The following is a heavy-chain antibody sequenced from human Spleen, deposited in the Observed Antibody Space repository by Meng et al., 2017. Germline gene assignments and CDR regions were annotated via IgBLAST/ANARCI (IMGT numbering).Heavy chain of an antibody. Sequence: VQLVESGGGVVQPGGSLRLSCAASGFTFNMYWMQWVRQAPGKGLVWLSRISNDGSTTDYADSVKGRLIISRDNAKNTLYLQINSLRADDTAVYYCGRDNYGTPDYWGQGTLVTVSS. CDR3: GRDNYGTPDY. D-gene: IGHD3-10*01. CDR1: GFTFNMYW. V-gene: IGHV3-74*01. J-gene: IGHJ4*02. CDR2: ISNDGSTT.